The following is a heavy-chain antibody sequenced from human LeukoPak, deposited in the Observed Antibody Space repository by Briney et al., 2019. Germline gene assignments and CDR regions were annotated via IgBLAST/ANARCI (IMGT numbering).Heavy chain of an antibody. Sequence: GGSLRLSCAASGFTFRSYWMHWVRQAPGKGREWVARIQYDGSTTNYAGSVKGRFTISRDNAKKTLYVQMNSLRAEDTAVYYCARALVAGVTLNALDIWGQGTMVTVSS. CDR3: ARALVAGVTLNALDI. CDR2: IQYDGSTT. CDR1: GFTFRSYW. J-gene: IGHJ3*02. V-gene: IGHV3-74*01. D-gene: IGHD2-15*01.